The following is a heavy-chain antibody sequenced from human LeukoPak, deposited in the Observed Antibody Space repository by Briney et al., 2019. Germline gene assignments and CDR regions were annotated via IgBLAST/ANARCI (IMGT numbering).Heavy chain of an antibody. D-gene: IGHD3-22*01. CDR2: INHSGST. J-gene: IGHJ4*02. CDR3: ARERESSGYYPYRAFDY. Sequence: SETLSRTCAVYGGSFSGYYWSWIRQPPGKGLEWIGEINHSGSTNYNPSLKSRVTISVDTSKNQFSLKLSSVTAADTAVYYCARERESSGYYPYRAFDYWGQGTLVTVSS. CDR1: GGSFSGYY. V-gene: IGHV4-34*01.